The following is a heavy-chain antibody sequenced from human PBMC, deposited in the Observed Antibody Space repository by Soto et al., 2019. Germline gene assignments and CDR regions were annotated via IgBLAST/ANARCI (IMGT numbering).Heavy chain of an antibody. CDR2: ISSDSYYI. J-gene: IGHJ6*02. CDR3: ARNRNPSSKTHGMDV. V-gene: IGHV3-21*01. CDR1: GLSFITHS. Sequence: EVQLVESGGGLVEPGGSLRLSCAPSGLSFITHSMNWVRQAPGKGLEWVSSISSDSYYIYYADSVKGRFTISRDNAKNSLYLQMNSLRADDTAVYYCARNRNPSSKTHGMDVWGQGTTVTVSS.